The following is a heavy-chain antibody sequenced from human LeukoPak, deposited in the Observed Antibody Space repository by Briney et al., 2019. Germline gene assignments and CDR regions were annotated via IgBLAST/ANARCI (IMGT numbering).Heavy chain of an antibody. Sequence: GGSLRLSCAASGFTFSTYAMSWVRQAPGKGLEWVSAISGNGGSTYYADSVKGRFAISRDNSKNTLYLQMNSLRAEDTAVYYCAKGSYFGSGRYYFDYWGQGTLVTVSS. CDR2: ISGNGGST. V-gene: IGHV3-23*01. D-gene: IGHD3-10*01. CDR1: GFTFSTYA. CDR3: AKGSYFGSGRYYFDY. J-gene: IGHJ4*02.